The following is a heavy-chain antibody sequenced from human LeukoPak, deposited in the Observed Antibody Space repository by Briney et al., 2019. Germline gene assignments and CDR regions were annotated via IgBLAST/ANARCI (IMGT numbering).Heavy chain of an antibody. J-gene: IGHJ5*02. CDR2: ISSSSSYI. V-gene: IGHV3-21*01. D-gene: IGHD3-22*01. CDR1: GFTFSSYS. CDR3: ARGDPYYDSSGYYGFDP. Sequence: GGSLRLSCAASGFTFSSYSMNWVRQAPGKGLEWVSSISSSSSYIYYADSVKGRFTISRGNAKNSLYLQMNSLRAEDTAVYYCARGDPYYDSSGYYGFDPWGQGTLVTVSS.